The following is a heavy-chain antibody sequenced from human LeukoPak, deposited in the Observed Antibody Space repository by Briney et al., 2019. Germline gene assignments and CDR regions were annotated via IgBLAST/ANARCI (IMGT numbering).Heavy chain of an antibody. CDR3: ARRQGYYYYMDV. J-gene: IGHJ6*03. CDR2: ISSSSSYI. Sequence: NPGGSLRLSCAVSGFTFSSYTINWVRQAPGKGLEWVSSISSSSSYIYYADSVKGRFTISRDNAKNSLSLQMNSLRAEDTAVYYCARRQGYYYYMDVWGKGTTVTISS. CDR1: GFTFSSYT. V-gene: IGHV3-21*01.